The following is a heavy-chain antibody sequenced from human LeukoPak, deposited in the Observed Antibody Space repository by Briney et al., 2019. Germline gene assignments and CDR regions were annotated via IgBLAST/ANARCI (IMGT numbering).Heavy chain of an antibody. CDR3: ARVAIFGVAGMDV. CDR2: INPNSGGT. D-gene: IGHD3-3*01. CDR1: GYTFTGYY. Sequence: ASVNVSCKASGYTFTGYYMHWVRQAPGQGLEWMGWINPNSGGTNYAQKFQGWVTITRDTSISTAYMELSRLRSDDTAVYYCARVAIFGVAGMDVWGQGTTVTVSS. V-gene: IGHV1-2*04. J-gene: IGHJ6*02.